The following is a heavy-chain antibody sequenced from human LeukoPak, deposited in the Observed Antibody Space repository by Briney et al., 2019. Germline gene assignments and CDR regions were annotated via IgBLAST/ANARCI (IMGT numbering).Heavy chain of an antibody. CDR1: GFPFSGYE. J-gene: IGHJ4*02. D-gene: IGHD3-16*02. CDR3: ARGGPDYVWGSYRPYYFDY. CDR2: ISSSGSTI. V-gene: IGHV3-48*03. Sequence: PGGSLRLSCAASGFPFSGYEMNWVRQAPGKGLEWVSYISSSGSTIYYADSVKGRFTISRDNAKNSLYLQMNSLRAEDTAVYYCARGGPDYVWGSYRPYYFDYWGQGTLATVSS.